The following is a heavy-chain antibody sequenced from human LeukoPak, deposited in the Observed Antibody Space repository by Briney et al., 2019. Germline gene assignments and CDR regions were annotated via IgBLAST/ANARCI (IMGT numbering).Heavy chain of an antibody. CDR1: GGSISSHF. CDR2: IYHSGGT. CDR3: AKQRAYRGEWAFDI. V-gene: IGHV4-59*08. J-gene: IGHJ3*02. Sequence: SETLSLTCTVSGGSISSHFWSWIRQPPGKGLEWIGYIYHSGGTNYNPSLKSRVTISVDTSKTQFSLKLSSVTAADTAVYYRAKQRAYRGEWAFDIWGQGTRVIVS. D-gene: IGHD3-10*01.